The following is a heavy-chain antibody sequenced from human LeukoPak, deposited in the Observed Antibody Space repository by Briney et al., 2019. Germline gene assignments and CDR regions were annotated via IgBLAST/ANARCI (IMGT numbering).Heavy chain of an antibody. D-gene: IGHD4-11*01. CDR2: IKEDGSEA. CDR1: GFTFSRYW. J-gene: IGHJ4*02. CDR3: ARAQRLLDY. Sequence: PGGSLRLSCAAAGFTFSRYWMSWVRQATGKGLECVAKIKEDGSEAHYVDSVKGRFTISRDNAKESLYLQMNSLRAEDTAVYYCARAQRLLDYWGQGTLVTVSS. V-gene: IGHV3-7*01.